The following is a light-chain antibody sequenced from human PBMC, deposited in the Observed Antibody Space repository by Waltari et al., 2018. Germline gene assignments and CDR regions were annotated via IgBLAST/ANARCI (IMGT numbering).Light chain of an antibody. CDR3: SSYTKDTRI. J-gene: IGLJ2*01. V-gene: IGLV2-14*03. CDR2: DVN. Sequence: QSALTQPASVSGSPGQSITISCTGASGFLGSYYYVSWYPQHPGNAPKLVIFDVNNRPSGVSNRFSASVSGNTASLTISGLQAEDEADYYCSSYTKDTRIFGGGTKLTVL. CDR1: SGFLGSYYY.